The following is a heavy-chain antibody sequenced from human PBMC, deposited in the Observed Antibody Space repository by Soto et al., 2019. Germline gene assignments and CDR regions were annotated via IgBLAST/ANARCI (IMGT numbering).Heavy chain of an antibody. V-gene: IGHV4-39*01. CDR2: IYYSGST. Sequence: ETLSLTCTVSGGAISSSSYYWFCIRQRPGKGLELIGSIYYSGSTYYNPSLKSRVTISVDTSKNQFSLKLSSVTAADTAVYYCARLYYYDSSGYYYYYFDYWGQGTLVTVSS. D-gene: IGHD3-22*01. CDR1: GGAISSSSYY. CDR3: ARLYYYDSSGYYYYYFDY. J-gene: IGHJ4*02.